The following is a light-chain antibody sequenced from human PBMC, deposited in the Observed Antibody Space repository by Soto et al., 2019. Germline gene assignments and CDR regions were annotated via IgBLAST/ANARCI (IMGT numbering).Light chain of an antibody. CDR1: SPHIGSNT. CDR2: SNN. CDR3: AAWDDSLNGYV. J-gene: IGLJ1*01. Sequence: SSLTQPPSTSGGPRQRGTISCSGSSPHIGSNTVNWYQQLPGTAPKLLIYSNNQRPSGVPDRFSGSKSGTSASLAISGLQSEDEADYDCAAWDDSLNGYVFGTGTKVTVL. V-gene: IGLV1-44*01.